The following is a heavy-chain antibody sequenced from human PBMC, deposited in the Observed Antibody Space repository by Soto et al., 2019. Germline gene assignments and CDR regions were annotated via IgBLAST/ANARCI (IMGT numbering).Heavy chain of an antibody. CDR1: GGSISSSSYY. J-gene: IGHJ4*02. V-gene: IGHV4-39*01. CDR2: IYYSGST. Sequence: SETLSLTCTVSGGSISSSSYYWGWIRQPPGKGLEWIGSIYYSGSTYYNPSLKSRVTISVDTSKNQFSLKLTSVTAADTAVYYCARKGITRRPFDYWGQGTLVTVSS. D-gene: IGHD1-20*01. CDR3: ARKGITRRPFDY.